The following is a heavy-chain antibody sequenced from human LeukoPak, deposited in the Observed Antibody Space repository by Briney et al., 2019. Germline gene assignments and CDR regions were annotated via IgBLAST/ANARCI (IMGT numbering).Heavy chain of an antibody. J-gene: IGHJ4*02. CDR3: AVGSGDGSGYYFDY. D-gene: IGHD5-24*01. CDR2: IIPIFGTA. V-gene: IGHV1-69*13. CDR1: GGTFSTYT. Sequence: ASVKVSCKASGGTFSTYTINWVRQAPGQGLEWMGGIIPIFGTANYAQKFQGRVTITADESTSTAYMELSSLRSEDTAVYYCAVGSGDGSGYYFDYWGQGTLVTVSS.